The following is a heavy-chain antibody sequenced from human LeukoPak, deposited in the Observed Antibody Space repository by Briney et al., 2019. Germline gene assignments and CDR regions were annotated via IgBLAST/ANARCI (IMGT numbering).Heavy chain of an antibody. CDR3: ARDLGGTDRGVFDY. Sequence: GASVKVACKASGYTFTTHYIFWVRQAPGQGLEWMGMINPSGGGTSYSQRFQGRVTMTGDTSTSTVYMELNSLRAEDTAVYYCARDLGGTDRGVFDYWGQGTLVTVSS. J-gene: IGHJ4*02. D-gene: IGHD3-16*01. V-gene: IGHV1-46*01. CDR1: GYTFTTHY. CDR2: INPSGGGT.